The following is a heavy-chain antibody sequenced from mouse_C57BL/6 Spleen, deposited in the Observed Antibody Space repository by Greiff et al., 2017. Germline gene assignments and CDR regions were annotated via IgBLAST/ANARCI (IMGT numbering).Heavy chain of an antibody. D-gene: IGHD2-2*01. CDR2: IDPSDSET. CDR3: ATGYDGAWFAY. Sequence: QVQLKQPGAELVRPGSSVKLSCKASGYTFTSYWMHWVKQRPIQGLEWIGNIDPSDSETHYNQKFKDKATLTVDKSSSTAYMQLSSLTSEDSAVYYCATGYDGAWFAYWGQGTLVTVSA. V-gene: IGHV1-52*01. CDR1: GYTFTSYW. J-gene: IGHJ3*01.